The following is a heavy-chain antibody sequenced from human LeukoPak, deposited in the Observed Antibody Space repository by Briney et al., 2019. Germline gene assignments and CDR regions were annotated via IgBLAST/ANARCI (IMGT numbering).Heavy chain of an antibody. CDR1: GYTFAGYY. Sequence: ASVKVSCKASGYTFAGYYMHWVRQAPGQRLEWMGWINAGNGNTKYSQEFQGRVTISRDTSASTVYMELSSLRSEDMAVYYCARVVRYSSGPLTDLLPYYFDSWGQGTLLTVSS. CDR3: ARVVRYSSGPLTDLLPYYFDS. D-gene: IGHD6-19*01. J-gene: IGHJ4*02. V-gene: IGHV1-3*03. CDR2: INAGNGNT.